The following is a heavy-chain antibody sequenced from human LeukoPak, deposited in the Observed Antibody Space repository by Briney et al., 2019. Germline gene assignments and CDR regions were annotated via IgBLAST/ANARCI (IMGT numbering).Heavy chain of an antibody. Sequence: AGRSLRLSCAASGFTFSSSAMHWVRQAPDKGLEWVAVISYDGSNKYYADSVKGRFTISRDNPKNTLYLQMNSLRADDTAVYYCARDRRGTVTRLFDYWGQGTLSPSPQ. D-gene: IGHD4-17*01. V-gene: IGHV3-30-3*01. CDR3: ARDRRGTVTRLFDY. CDR1: GFTFSSSA. J-gene: IGHJ4*02. CDR2: ISYDGSNK.